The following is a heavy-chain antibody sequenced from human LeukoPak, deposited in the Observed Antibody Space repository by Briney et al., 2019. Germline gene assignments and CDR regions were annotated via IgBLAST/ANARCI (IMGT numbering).Heavy chain of an antibody. J-gene: IGHJ3*02. CDR2: ISGSGGST. CDR1: GFTFSSYA. V-gene: IGHV3-23*01. Sequence: GGSLRLSCAASGFTFSSYAMSWVRQAPGKGLEWVSAISGSGGSTYYADSVKGRFTISRDISSNTLYLQMSSLRAEDTAEYYCAKDPATMIAGDAFDIWGQGTMVTVSS. CDR3: AKDPATMIAGDAFDI. D-gene: IGHD3-22*01.